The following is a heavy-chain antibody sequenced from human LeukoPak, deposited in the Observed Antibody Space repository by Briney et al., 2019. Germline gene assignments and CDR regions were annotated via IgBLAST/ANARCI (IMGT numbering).Heavy chain of an antibody. D-gene: IGHD2-8*01. CDR1: GFTFSSYA. CDR3: ARFGMVYATQSNYYYGMDV. J-gene: IGHJ6*02. Sequence: EGSLRLSCADSGFTFSSYAMHWVRQAPGKGLEWVAVISYDGSNKYYADSVKGRFTISRDNSKNTLYLQMNSLRAEDTAVYYCARFGMVYATQSNYYYGMDVWGQGTTVTVSS. V-gene: IGHV3-30-3*01. CDR2: ISYDGSNK.